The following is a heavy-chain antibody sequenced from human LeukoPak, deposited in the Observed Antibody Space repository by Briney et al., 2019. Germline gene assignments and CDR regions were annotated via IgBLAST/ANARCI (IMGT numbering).Heavy chain of an antibody. Sequence: GGSLRLSCVASGLTFSTYWMNWVRQAPGKGLERVGTISPDGSDKYYVDSVKGRFTISRDNAKTSLYLQINSLRADDTALYFCARGIVVVVGASDHFDYWGQGTLTTVSS. CDR2: ISPDGSDK. CDR3: ARGIVVVVGASDHFDY. D-gene: IGHD2-15*01. V-gene: IGHV3-7*01. CDR1: GLTFSTYW. J-gene: IGHJ4*02.